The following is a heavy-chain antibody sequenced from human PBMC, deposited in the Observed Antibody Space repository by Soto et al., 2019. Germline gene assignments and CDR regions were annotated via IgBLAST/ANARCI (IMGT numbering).Heavy chain of an antibody. Sequence: SETLSLTCTVSGGSISSYYWSWIRQPPGKGLEWIGYIYYSGSTNYNPSLKSRVNISVDTSKNQFSLKLSSVTAADTAVYYCARGRAAAAYNWFDPWGQGTLVTVSS. D-gene: IGHD6-13*01. CDR3: ARGRAAAAYNWFDP. V-gene: IGHV4-59*01. J-gene: IGHJ5*02. CDR1: GGSISSYY. CDR2: IYYSGST.